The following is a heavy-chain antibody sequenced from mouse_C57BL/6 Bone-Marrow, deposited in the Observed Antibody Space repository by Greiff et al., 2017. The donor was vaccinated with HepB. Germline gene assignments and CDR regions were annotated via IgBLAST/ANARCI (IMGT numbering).Heavy chain of an antibody. Sequence: QVQLQQPGAELVKPGASVKLSCKASGYTFTSYWMQWVKQRPGQGLEWIGEIDPSDSYTNYNQKFKGKATLTVDTSSSTAYMQLSSLTSEDSAVYYCARCYYGSSPWFAYWGQGTRHCLC. D-gene: IGHD1-1*01. CDR2: IDPSDSYT. J-gene: IGHJ3*01. CDR3: ARCYYGSSPWFAY. V-gene: IGHV1-50*01. CDR1: GYTFTSYW.